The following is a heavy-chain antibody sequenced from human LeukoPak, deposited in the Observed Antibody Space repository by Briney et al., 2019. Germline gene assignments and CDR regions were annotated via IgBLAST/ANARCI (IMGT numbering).Heavy chain of an antibody. CDR2: MNPNSGNT. D-gene: IGHD6-6*01. Sequence: ASVKVSCKASEYTFTSYDINWVRQATGQGLEWMGWMNPNSGNTGYAQRFQGRVTMTRVTSISTAYMELNNLTSEDTAVYYCARGSWGEIAGRKSFEFWGQGSLVTVSS. CDR1: EYTFTSYD. V-gene: IGHV1-8*01. CDR3: ARGSWGEIAGRKSFEF. J-gene: IGHJ4*02.